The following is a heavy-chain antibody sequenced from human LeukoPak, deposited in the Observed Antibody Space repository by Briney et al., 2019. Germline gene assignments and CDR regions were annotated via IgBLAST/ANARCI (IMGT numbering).Heavy chain of an antibody. CDR2: ISWNSGSI. J-gene: IGHJ4*02. CDR3: AKDLGSGGFDY. D-gene: IGHD2-15*01. V-gene: IGHV3-9*01. Sequence: GGSLRLSCAAAGFTFDDYAMHWVRQAPGKGLEWVSGISWNSGSIGYADSVKGRFTISRDNAKNSLYLQMNSLRAEDTALYYCAKDLGSGGFDYWGQGTLVTVSS. CDR1: GFTFDDYA.